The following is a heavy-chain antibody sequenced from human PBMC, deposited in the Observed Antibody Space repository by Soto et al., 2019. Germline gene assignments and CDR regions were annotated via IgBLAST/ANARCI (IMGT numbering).Heavy chain of an antibody. J-gene: IGHJ4*02. CDR1: GFTFSSYA. D-gene: IGHD3-22*01. CDR2: ISGSGGST. CDR3: AKFPRTPNYKDSSGYYVDY. Sequence: GGSLRLSCAASGFTFSSYAMSWVRQAPGKGLEWVSAISGSGGSTYYADSVKGRFTISRDNSKNTLYLQMNSLRAEDTAVYYCAKFPRTPNYKDSSGYYVDYGGQGTLAAASS. V-gene: IGHV3-23*01.